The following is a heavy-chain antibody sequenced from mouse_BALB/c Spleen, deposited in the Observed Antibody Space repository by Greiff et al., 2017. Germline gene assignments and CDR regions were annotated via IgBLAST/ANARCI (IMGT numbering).Heavy chain of an antibody. CDR1: GFTFSSYT. J-gene: IGHJ4*01. V-gene: IGHV5-12-2*01. CDR2: ISNGGGST. D-gene: IGHD3-3*01. CDR3: ARGGDRWYAMDY. Sequence: EVQGVESGGGLVQPGGSLKLSCAASGFTFSSYTMSWVRQTPEKRLEWVAYISNGGGSTYYPDTVKGRFTISRDNAKNTLYLQMSSLKSEDTAMYYCARGGDRWYAMDYWGQGTSVTVSS.